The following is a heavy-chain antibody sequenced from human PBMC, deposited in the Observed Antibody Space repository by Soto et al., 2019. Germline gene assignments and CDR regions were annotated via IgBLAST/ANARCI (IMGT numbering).Heavy chain of an antibody. Sequence: AGGSLRLSCAASGFTFSSYAMHWVRQAPGKGLEWVAVISYDGSNKYYADSVKGRFTISRDNSKNTLYLQMNSLRAEDTAVYYCXRDSVPAGGFYYYGMDVWGQGTTVTVSS. CDR1: GFTFSSYA. V-gene: IGHV3-30-3*01. CDR3: XRDSVPAGGFYYYGMDV. D-gene: IGHD2-2*01. CDR2: ISYDGSNK. J-gene: IGHJ6*02.